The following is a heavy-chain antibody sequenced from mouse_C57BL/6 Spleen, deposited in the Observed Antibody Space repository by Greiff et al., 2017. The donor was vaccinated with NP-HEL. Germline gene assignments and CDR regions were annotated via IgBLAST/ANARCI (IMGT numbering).Heavy chain of an antibody. CDR3: GRPYGSSYWYFDV. D-gene: IGHD1-1*01. V-gene: IGHV14-2*01. Sequence: VQLQQSGAELVKPGASVKLSCTASGFNIKDYYMHWVKQRTEQGLEWIGRIDPEDGETKYAPKFQGKATITADTSSNTAYLQRSSLTSEDTAVYYCGRPYGSSYWYFDVWGTGTTVTVSS. J-gene: IGHJ1*03. CDR2: IDPEDGET. CDR1: GFNIKDYY.